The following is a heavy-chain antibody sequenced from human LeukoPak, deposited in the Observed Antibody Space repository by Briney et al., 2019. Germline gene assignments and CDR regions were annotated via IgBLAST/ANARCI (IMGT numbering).Heavy chain of an antibody. CDR2: ISNFDGDT. D-gene: IGHD6-13*01. V-gene: IGHV1-18*01. CDR1: GRLFSSYG. Sequence: VASVKVSCKASGRLFSSYGIAWVRQAPGEGLEWLGWISNFDGDTKVAENLQGRVTLTTDTSTSTAYMELRSLKSDDTAVYYCVRARGCSNCLLTDGFDSRGQGTKVTVSS. J-gene: IGHJ3*01. CDR3: VRARGCSNCLLTDGFDS.